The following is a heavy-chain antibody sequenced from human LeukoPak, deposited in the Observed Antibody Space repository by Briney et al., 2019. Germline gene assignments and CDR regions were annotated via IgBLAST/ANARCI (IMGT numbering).Heavy chain of an antibody. CDR1: GYTFTRYG. D-gene: IGHD2-8*01. V-gene: IGHV1-18*01. J-gene: IGHJ6*03. CDR2: ISAYSGNT. Sequence: ASVKVSCKASGYTFTRYGISWVRQAPGQGLEWMGWISAYSGNTNYAQKLQGRVTMTTDTSTSTAYMELRSLRSDDTAVYYCAREMLGYANYYYMDVWCKGTTVTVSS. CDR3: AREMLGYANYYYMDV.